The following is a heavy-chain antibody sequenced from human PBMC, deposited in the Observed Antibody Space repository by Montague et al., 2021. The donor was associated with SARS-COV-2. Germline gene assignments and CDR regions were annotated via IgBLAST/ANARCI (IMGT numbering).Heavy chain of an antibody. V-gene: IGHV3-53*04. Sequence: SLSLSFSASGFTVSSNYMSWVRQAPGKGLEWVSVIYSGGSTYYADSVKGRFTISRHNSKNTLYLQMNSLRAEDTAVYYCARGNDDYVWGSLGPFDPWGQGTLVTVSS. CDR3: ARGNDDYVWGSLGPFDP. CDR1: GFTVSSNY. D-gene: IGHD3-16*01. CDR2: IYSGGST. J-gene: IGHJ5*02.